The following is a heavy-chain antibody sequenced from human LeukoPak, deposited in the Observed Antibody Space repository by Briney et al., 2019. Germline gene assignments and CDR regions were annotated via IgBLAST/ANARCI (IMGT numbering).Heavy chain of an antibody. D-gene: IGHD1-26*01. CDR2: IGGSGATS. Sequence: GGSLRLSCAASGFTFSNYAMNWVRQAPGKGLEWVSTIGGSGATSYYADSVKGRVTISRDNSKNTLYLQINSLRAEDTAVYYCAKIVGTTGGGWFDPWGQGTLVTVSS. J-gene: IGHJ5*02. CDR1: GFTFSNYA. V-gene: IGHV3-23*01. CDR3: AKIVGTTGGGWFDP.